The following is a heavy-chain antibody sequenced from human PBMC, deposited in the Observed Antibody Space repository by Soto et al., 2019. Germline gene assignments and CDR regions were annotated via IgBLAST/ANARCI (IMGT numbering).Heavy chain of an antibody. J-gene: IGHJ6*02. CDR1: GGSITNYY. CDR3: ARPGFGPLHGLVDV. D-gene: IGHD3-10*01. V-gene: IGHV4-59*08. Sequence: QVQLQESGPGLVKPSETLSLTCTVSGGSITNYYCSWFRQPPGKGLEWIGYINYDGYSAYNLSLKRRVTLSMDASKTPFSLMLESVTATDTAVYYCARPGFGPLHGLVDVWGPGTTVIVSS. CDR2: INYDGYS.